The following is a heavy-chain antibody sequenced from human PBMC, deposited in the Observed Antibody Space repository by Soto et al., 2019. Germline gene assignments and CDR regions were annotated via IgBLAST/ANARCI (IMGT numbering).Heavy chain of an antibody. CDR1: GFTVSSNY. V-gene: IGHV3-66*01. J-gene: IGHJ6*02. CDR2: IYSGGST. D-gene: IGHD2-2*01. Sequence: EVQLVESGGGLVQPGGSLILSCAASGFTVSSNYMSWVRQAPGKGLEWVSVIYSGGSTYYADSVKGRFTISRDNSKNTLYLQMNSLRAEDTAVYYCAIDHIVVVSAAVAPSVYYYGMDVWGQGTTVTVS. CDR3: AIDHIVVVSAAVAPSVYYYGMDV.